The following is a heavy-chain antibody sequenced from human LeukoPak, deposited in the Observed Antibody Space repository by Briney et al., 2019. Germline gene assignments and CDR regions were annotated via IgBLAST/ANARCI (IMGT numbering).Heavy chain of an antibody. CDR1: GFTVSSNY. V-gene: IGHV3-23*01. J-gene: IGHJ4*02. CDR3: AKCSSINSGSYYGSFDY. D-gene: IGHD1-26*01. Sequence: GGSLRLSCAASGFTVSSNYMSWVRQAPGKGLEWVSAISGSGGSTYYADSVKGRFTISRGNSKNTLYLQMNSLRAEDTAVYYCAKCSSINSGSYYGSFDYWGQGTLVTVSS. CDR2: ISGSGGST.